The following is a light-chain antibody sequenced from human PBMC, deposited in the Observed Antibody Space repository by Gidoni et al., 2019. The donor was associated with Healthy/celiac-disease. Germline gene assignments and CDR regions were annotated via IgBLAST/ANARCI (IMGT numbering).Light chain of an antibody. CDR3: QQSYSTPRT. CDR1: QSISSY. Sequence: DIQMTQSPSSLSASVGDRVTITCRASQSISSYLNWYQQKQGQAPKLLIYAASSSHSGLPSRFSGSGSATDFTLTISSLQPEDFATYYCQQSYSTPRTFGQGTRLEIK. CDR2: AAS. V-gene: IGKV1-39*01. J-gene: IGKJ5*01.